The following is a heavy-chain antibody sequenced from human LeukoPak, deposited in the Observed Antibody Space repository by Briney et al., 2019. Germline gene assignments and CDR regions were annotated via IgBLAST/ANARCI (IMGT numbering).Heavy chain of an antibody. D-gene: IGHD7-27*01. J-gene: IGHJ4*02. Sequence: GGSLRLSCAASGLTFSSYWMHWVRQAPGKGLVWVSRINSDGSSTNYADSVKGRFTISRDNAKNTLYLQVNSLRADDSAVYYCARHLGTYSDHWGQGTLVTVSS. CDR3: ARHLGTYSDH. CDR1: GLTFSSYW. V-gene: IGHV3-74*01. CDR2: INSDGSST.